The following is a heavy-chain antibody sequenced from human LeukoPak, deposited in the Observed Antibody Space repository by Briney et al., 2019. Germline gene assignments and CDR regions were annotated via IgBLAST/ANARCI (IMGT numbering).Heavy chain of an antibody. CDR3: ARSRAMMVAATPT. CDR2: ISSSSSYI. D-gene: IGHD2-15*01. J-gene: IGHJ5*02. CDR1: GFTFSSYS. Sequence: KPGGSLRLSCAASGFTFSSYSMNWVRQAPGKGLEWVSSISSSSSYIYYADSVKGRFTISRDNAKNSLYLQMNSLRAEDTAVYYCARSRAMMVAATPTWGQGTLVTVSS. V-gene: IGHV3-21*01.